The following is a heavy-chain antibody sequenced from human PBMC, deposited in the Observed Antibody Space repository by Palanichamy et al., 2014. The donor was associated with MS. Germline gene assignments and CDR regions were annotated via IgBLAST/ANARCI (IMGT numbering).Heavy chain of an antibody. J-gene: IGHJ4*02. CDR2: IKQDGSEK. D-gene: IGHD1-26*01. CDR3: ARVRWELVGTYYFDY. Sequence: EVQLVESGGGLVQPGGSLRLSCAASGFTFSSYWMSWVRQAPGKGLEWVANIKQDGSEKYYVDSVKGRFTISRDNAKNSLYLQMNSLRAEDTAVYYCARVRWELVGTYYFDYWGQGTLVTVSS. CDR1: GFTFSSYW. V-gene: IGHV3-7*03.